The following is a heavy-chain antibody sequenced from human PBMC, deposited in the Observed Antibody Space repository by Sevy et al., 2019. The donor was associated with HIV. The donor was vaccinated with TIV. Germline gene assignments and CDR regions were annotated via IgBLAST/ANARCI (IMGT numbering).Heavy chain of an antibody. J-gene: IGHJ3*02. CDR2: IYSYGET. D-gene: IGHD6-13*01. CDR1: GASIRDSSYY. CDR3: ARSMEQQLDAFDI. V-gene: IGHV4-39*01. Sequence: SETLSLTCTVSGASIRDSSYYWAWIRQPPGKGLEWIGNIYSYGETYYNSSLKSRVTHSVDTSKNQFSLSLTSVTAADTAIYFCARSMEQQLDAFDIWGQGTMVTVSS.